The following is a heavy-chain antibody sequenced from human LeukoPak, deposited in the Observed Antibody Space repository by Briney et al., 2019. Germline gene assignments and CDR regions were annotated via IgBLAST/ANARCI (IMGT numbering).Heavy chain of an antibody. J-gene: IGHJ3*02. CDR1: GYSFTTYW. CDR2: IYPGDSDT. Sequence: GESLKISWKGSGYSFTTYWLGWGGQMPGKGLEWMGIIYPGDSDTRYSPSFQGQVTISADKSISTAYLQWTSLKASDTAMYYCARRVLSDAFGIWGQGTMVTVSS. V-gene: IGHV5-51*01. CDR3: ARRVLSDAFGI. D-gene: IGHD3-16*01.